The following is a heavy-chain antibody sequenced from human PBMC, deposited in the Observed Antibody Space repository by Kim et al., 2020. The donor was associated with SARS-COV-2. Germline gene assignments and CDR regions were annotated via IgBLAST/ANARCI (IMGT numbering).Heavy chain of an antibody. CDR2: ISGSGGST. J-gene: IGHJ6*02. CDR3: AKDRVVVVAAREIYYYYGMDV. CDR1: GFTFSSYA. Sequence: GGSLRLSCAASGFTFSSYAMSWVRQAPGKGLEWVSAISGSGGSTYYADSVKGRFTISRDNSKNTLYLQMNSLRAEDTAVYYCAKDRVVVVAAREIYYYYGMDVWGQGTTVTVSS. V-gene: IGHV3-23*01. D-gene: IGHD2-15*01.